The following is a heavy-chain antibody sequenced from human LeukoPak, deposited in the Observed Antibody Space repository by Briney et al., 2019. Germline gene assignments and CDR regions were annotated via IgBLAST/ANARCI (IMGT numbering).Heavy chain of an antibody. D-gene: IGHD2-2*02. Sequence: KSSETLSLXCTVSGDSIRSSNYYWAWIRQPPGKGLEWIGFIYYTGSTYYNPSLKSRVTISVDTSNNQFSLKLSSVTAADTAVYYCARLKAINPYYIDVWGKGTTVTVSS. V-gene: IGHV4-39*01. CDR1: GDSIRSSNYY. J-gene: IGHJ6*03. CDR3: ARLKAINPYYIDV. CDR2: IYYTGST.